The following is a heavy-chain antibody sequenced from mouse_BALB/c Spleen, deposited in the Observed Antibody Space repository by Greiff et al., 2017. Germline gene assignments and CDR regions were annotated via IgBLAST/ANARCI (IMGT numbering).Heavy chain of an antibody. V-gene: IGHV1-7*01. CDR3: AGIYYGNSWFAY. CDR2: INPSTGYT. Sequence: QVQLKESGAELAKPGASVKMSCKASGYTFTSYWMHWVKQRPGQGLEWIGYINPSTGYTEYNQKFKDKATLTADKSSSTAYMQLSSLTSEDSAVYYCAGIYYGNSWFAYWGQGTLVTVSA. J-gene: IGHJ3*01. CDR1: GYTFTSYW. D-gene: IGHD2-1*01.